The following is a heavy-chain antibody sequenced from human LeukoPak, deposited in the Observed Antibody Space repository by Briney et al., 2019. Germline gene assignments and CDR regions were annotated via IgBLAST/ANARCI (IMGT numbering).Heavy chain of an antibody. CDR1: GGSISSYY. V-gene: IGHV4-59*01. CDR2: IYYSGST. Sequence: SETLSLTCTVSGGSISSYYWSWIRQPPGKGLEWIGYIYYSGSTNYNPSLKSRVTISVDTSKNQFSLKLSSVTAADTAVYYCARLSGGIEGRGAFDIWGQGTMVTVSS. D-gene: IGHD3-10*01. J-gene: IGHJ3*02. CDR3: ARLSGGIEGRGAFDI.